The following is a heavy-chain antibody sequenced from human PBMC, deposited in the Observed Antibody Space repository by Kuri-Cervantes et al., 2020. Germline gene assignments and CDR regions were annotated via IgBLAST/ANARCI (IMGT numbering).Heavy chain of an antibody. J-gene: IGHJ4*02. CDR1: GGSISSGGYY. Sequence: LRLSCTVSGGSISSGGYYWSWIRQHPGKGLEWIGYIYYSGSTYYNPSLKSRVTISVDTSKNQFSLKLSSVTAADTAVYYCARSLGGASYYAYWGQGTLVTVSS. CDR3: ARSLGGASYYAY. D-gene: IGHD3-10*01. CDR2: IYYSGST. V-gene: IGHV4-31*03.